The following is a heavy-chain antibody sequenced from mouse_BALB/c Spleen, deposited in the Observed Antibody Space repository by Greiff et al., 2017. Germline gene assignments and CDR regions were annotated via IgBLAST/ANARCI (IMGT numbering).Heavy chain of an antibody. D-gene: IGHD1-2*01. J-gene: IGHJ3*01. V-gene: IGHV1-7*01. Sequence: VKLVESGAELAKPGASVKMSCKASGYTFTSYWMHWVKQRPGQGLEWIGYINPSTGYTEYNQKFKDKATLTADKSSSTAYMQLSSLTSEDSAVYYCARGGGLLRLRGFAYWGQGTLVTVSA. CDR2: INPSTGYT. CDR1: GYTFTSYW. CDR3: ARGGGLLRLRGFAY.